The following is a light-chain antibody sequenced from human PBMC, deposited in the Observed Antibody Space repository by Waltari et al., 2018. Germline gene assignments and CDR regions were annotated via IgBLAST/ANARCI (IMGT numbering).Light chain of an antibody. Sequence: DIQMTQSPSSLSASLGDRVSITCRASQNSRKYLNWYQQKPGKAPKLLIYTASNLQSGVPSRFSGSGSGTDFTLTISSLQPEDFATYYCQQGSSAPLTFGGGTNVDI. CDR3: QQGSSAPLT. V-gene: IGKV1-39*01. CDR1: QNSRKY. J-gene: IGKJ4*01. CDR2: TAS.